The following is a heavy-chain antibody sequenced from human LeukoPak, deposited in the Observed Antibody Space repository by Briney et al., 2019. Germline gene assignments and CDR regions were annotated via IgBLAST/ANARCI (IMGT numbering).Heavy chain of an antibody. V-gene: IGHV3-49*03. D-gene: IGHD1-26*01. Sequence: GGSLRLSCTASGFTFGDYAMSWFRQAPGKGLEWVGVIRSKAYGGTTEYAASVKGRFTISRDDSKSIAYLQMNSLKTEDTAVYYCTRAHVIVGATLDYWGQGTLVTVSS. CDR2: IRSKAYGGTT. J-gene: IGHJ4*02. CDR3: TRAHVIVGATLDY. CDR1: GFTFGDYA.